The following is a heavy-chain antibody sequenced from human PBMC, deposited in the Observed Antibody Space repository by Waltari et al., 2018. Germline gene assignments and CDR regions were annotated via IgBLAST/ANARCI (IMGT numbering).Heavy chain of an antibody. Sequence: QVQLVESGGGVVQPGRALRLSCAASGFTFSSYGMHWVRQAPGKGLEWGAVIWDDGGIKSYADAGKGRFTISRDNSKNTLYLQMNGLRAEDTAVYYCAADHQQGVVITSPGYWGQGTLVTVSS. V-gene: IGHV3-33*01. J-gene: IGHJ4*02. D-gene: IGHD3-22*01. CDR1: GFTFSSYG. CDR3: AADHQQGVVITSPGY. CDR2: IWDDGGIK.